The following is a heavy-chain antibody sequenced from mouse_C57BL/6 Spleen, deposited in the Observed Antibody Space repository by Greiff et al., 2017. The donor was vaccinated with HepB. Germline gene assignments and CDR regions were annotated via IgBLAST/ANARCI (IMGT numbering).Heavy chain of an antibody. V-gene: IGHV5-9-1*02. CDR3: TRDDYYGNYYFDY. D-gene: IGHD2-1*01. CDR1: GFTFSSYA. CDR2: ISSGGDYI. Sequence: EVNLVESGEGLVKPGGSLKLSCAASGFTFSSYAMSWVRQTPEKRLEWVAYISSGGDYIYYADTVKGRFTISRDNARNTLYLQMSSLKSEDTAMYYCTRDDYYGNYYFDYWGQGTTLTVSS. J-gene: IGHJ2*01.